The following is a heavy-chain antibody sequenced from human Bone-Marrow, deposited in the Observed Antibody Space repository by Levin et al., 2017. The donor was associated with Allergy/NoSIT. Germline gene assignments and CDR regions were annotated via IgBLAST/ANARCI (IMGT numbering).Heavy chain of an antibody. V-gene: IGHV4-59*01. CDR2: VYYTGST. CDR3: AKFDGYGSGWSITGLDP. J-gene: IGHJ5*02. Sequence: SETLSLTCSVSGDSMNDNYWNWIRQAPGKGLEWIGYVYYTGSTTYNPSLESRVTISLDASRKQFSLKMTSVTAADTAIYYCAKFDGYGSGWSITGLDPWGHGILVTVSS. D-gene: IGHD6-19*01. CDR1: GDSMNDNY.